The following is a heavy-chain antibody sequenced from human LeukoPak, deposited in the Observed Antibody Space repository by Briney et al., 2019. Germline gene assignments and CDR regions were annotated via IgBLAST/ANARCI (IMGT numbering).Heavy chain of an antibody. CDR2: IYYSGST. CDR3: ARDGSGYTI. Sequence: PSETLSLTCTVSGGSISSHYWSWIRQPPGKGLEWIGYIYYSGSTNYNPSLKSRATISVDTSKNQFSLKLSSVTAADTAVYYCARDGSGYTIWGQGTLVTVSS. D-gene: IGHD5-12*01. V-gene: IGHV4-59*11. J-gene: IGHJ4*02. CDR1: GGSISSHY.